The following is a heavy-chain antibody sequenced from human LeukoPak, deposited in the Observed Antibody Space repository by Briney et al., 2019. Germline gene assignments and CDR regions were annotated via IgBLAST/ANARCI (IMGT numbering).Heavy chain of an antibody. D-gene: IGHD3-10*01. Sequence: PSETLSLTCTVSGVSFTSHYWTWIRQSPGTGLEWIGYISYTGSTNYNPSLKSRVTISRDMSKNQFSLKLTSVTAADTAVYYCAKDGGQCELAPDRWGQGTLVTVSS. CDR3: AKDGGQCELAPDR. CDR1: GVSFTSHY. CDR2: ISYTGST. V-gene: IGHV4-59*11. J-gene: IGHJ5*02.